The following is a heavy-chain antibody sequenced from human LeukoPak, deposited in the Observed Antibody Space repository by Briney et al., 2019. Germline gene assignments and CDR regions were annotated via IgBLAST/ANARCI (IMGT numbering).Heavy chain of an antibody. V-gene: IGHV3-48*01. CDR1: GFTFSSYS. CDR3: ARVALRPIDYSNPEFDP. J-gene: IGHJ5*02. CDR2: ITSDSTTM. Sequence: GGSLRLSCAASGFTFSSYSMNWVRQAPGQGLEWVSYITSDSTTMFYADSVKGRSTASRDNAENSMYLQMNSLRAEDTAVYYCARVALRPIDYSNPEFDPWGQGTLVTVSS. D-gene: IGHD4-11*01.